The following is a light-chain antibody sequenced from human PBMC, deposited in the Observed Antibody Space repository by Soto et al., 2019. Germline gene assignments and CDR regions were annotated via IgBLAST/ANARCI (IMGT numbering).Light chain of an antibody. CDR2: EVS. CDR3: CSYAGSSYV. CDR1: SSDVGSYNL. V-gene: IGLV2-23*02. Sequence: QSVLTQPASVSGSPVHSISISCTGTSSDVGSYNLVSWYQQHPGKAPKLMIYEVSKRPSGVSNRFSGSKSGNTASLTISGLQAEDEADYYCCSYAGSSYVFGTGTKVTVL. J-gene: IGLJ1*01.